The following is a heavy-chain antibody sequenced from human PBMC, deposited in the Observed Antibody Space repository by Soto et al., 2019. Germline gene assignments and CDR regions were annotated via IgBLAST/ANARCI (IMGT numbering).Heavy chain of an antibody. CDR1: GFSLSSTAVG. Sequence: QITLEESGPTLVRPTQTLTLTCTFSGFSLSSTAVGVGWIRQAPGQAPEWLALMYWNDDNHYSPPLKSRLTLTKDTSKNQVVLTMTNVDPVDTATYYCAHGSGWLFDHWGQGTLVTVTS. CDR3: AHGSGWLFDH. J-gene: IGHJ4*02. D-gene: IGHD3-22*01. CDR2: MYWNDDN. V-gene: IGHV2-5*01.